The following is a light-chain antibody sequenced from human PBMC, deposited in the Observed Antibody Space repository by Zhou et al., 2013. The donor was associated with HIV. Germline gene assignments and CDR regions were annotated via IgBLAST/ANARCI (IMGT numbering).Light chain of an antibody. CDR1: QTVISPF. J-gene: IGKJ4*01. Sequence: EIVLTQSPATLSLSPGARATLSCRASQTVISPFVAWYQQKPGQAPRVLIYGTSERATDIPDRFSGSGSGTDFTLTISRLEPEDFAVYFCQQYGTSPLTFGGGTK. CDR2: GTS. V-gene: IGKV3-20*01. CDR3: QQYGTSPLT.